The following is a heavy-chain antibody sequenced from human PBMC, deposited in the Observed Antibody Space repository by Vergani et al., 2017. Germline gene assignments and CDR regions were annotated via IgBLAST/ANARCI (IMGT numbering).Heavy chain of an antibody. J-gene: IGHJ4*02. CDR2: IYPGDSDT. CDR1: GYSFTSYW. CDR3: ARHLGSERSDYYGSGGHWENYFDY. V-gene: IGHV5-51*01. D-gene: IGHD3-10*01. Sequence: EVQLVQSGAEVKKPGESLKISCKGSGYSFTSYWIGWVRQMPGKGLEWRGIIYPGDSDTRYSPSFQGQVTISADKSISTAYLQWSSLKASDTAMYYCARHLGSERSDYYGSGGHWENYFDYWGQGTLVTVSS.